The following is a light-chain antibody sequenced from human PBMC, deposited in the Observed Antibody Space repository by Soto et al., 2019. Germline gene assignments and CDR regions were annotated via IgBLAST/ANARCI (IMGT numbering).Light chain of an antibody. Sequence: QSVLTQPPSASGTPGQRVTISCSGSSSNIGSNTVNLYRQLPGTAPKLLIYGNNQRPSGVPDRFSGSKSGTSASLAISGLQSEDETDYYCAAWDDSLNGRVFGGGTKLTVL. J-gene: IGLJ2*01. V-gene: IGLV1-44*01. CDR3: AAWDDSLNGRV. CDR2: GNN. CDR1: SSNIGSNT.